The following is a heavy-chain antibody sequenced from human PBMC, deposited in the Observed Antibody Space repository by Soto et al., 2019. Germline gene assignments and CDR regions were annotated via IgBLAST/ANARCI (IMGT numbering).Heavy chain of an antibody. D-gene: IGHD2-15*01. CDR1: GYTFTSYG. CDR3: ARAGYCSGGSCYSPAEYFQH. V-gene: IGHV1-18*01. CDR2: FSAYNGNT. J-gene: IGHJ1*01. Sequence: QVQLVQSGAEVKKPGASVKVSCKASGYTFTSYGISWVRQAPGQGLEWMGWFSAYNGNTNYAQKLQGRVTMTTDTSTSTAYMELRSLRSDDTAVYYCARAGYCSGGSCYSPAEYFQHWGQGTLVTVSS.